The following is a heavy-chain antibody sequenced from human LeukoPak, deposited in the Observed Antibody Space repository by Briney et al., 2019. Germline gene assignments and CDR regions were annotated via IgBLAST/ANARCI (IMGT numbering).Heavy chain of an antibody. CDR2: INPNSGGT. J-gene: IGHJ4*02. CDR3: ARSPITMVRGVILLPDY. V-gene: IGHV1-2*04. D-gene: IGHD3-10*01. Sequence: GASVKVSCKASGYTFTGYYMHWVRQAPGQGLEWMGRINPNSGGTNFAQKFQGWVTMTRDTSISTAYMELSRLRSDDTAVYYCARSPITMVRGVILLPDYWGQGTLVTVSS. CDR1: GYTFTGYY.